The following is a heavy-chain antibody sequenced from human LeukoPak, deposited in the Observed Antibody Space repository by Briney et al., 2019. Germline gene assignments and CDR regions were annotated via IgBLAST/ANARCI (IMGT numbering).Heavy chain of an antibody. CDR2: IYYSGST. CDR3: ARGTPYGSGSA. Sequence: SETLSLTCTVSGGSISSYYWSWIRKPPGKGLEWIGYIYYSGSTNYNPSLKSRVTISVDTSKNQFSLRLSSVTAADTAVYYCARGTPYGSGSAWGQGTLVTVSS. V-gene: IGHV4-59*01. D-gene: IGHD3-10*01. J-gene: IGHJ5*02. CDR1: GGSISSYY.